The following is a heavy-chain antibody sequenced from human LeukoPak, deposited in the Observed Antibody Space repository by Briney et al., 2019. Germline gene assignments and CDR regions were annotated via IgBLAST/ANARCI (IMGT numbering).Heavy chain of an antibody. Sequence: GRSLRLSCAASGFTFDDYAMHWVRQAPGKGLEWVSGISWNSGSIGYADSVKGRFTISRDNAKNSLYLQMNSLRAEDTAVYYCARDARRYYGSGSYYGYWGQGTLVTVSS. CDR1: GFTFDDYA. CDR3: ARDARRYYGSGSYYGY. CDR2: ISWNSGSI. V-gene: IGHV3-9*01. J-gene: IGHJ4*02. D-gene: IGHD3-10*01.